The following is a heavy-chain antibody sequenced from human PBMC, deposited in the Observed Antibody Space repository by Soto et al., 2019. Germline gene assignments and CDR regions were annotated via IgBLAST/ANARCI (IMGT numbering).Heavy chain of an antibody. CDR2: ITSRSETI. CDR3: ARSSGHYRPFDS. CDR1: GFTFSSYG. D-gene: IGHD3-22*01. J-gene: IGHJ4*02. Sequence: GGSLRLSCAASGFTFSSYGMNWVRQAPGKGLEWVSHITSRSETIYYADSVKGRFTISRDNAESSLYLQMNSLRDEDTAVYYCARSSGHYRPFDSWGQGT. V-gene: IGHV3-48*02.